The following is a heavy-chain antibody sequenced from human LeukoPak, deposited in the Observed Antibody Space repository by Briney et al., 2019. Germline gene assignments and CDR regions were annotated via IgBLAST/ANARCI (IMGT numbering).Heavy chain of an antibody. CDR1: GGSITNTNY. V-gene: IGHV4-4*02. J-gene: IGHJ4*02. Sequence: PSETLSLTCAVSGGSITNTNYWSWVRQPPGKGLEWIGEVNLQGSTNYNPSLMGRVAIAVDTSENHISLQLTSVTAADTAVYYWSRKGGPYRPLDYAGQGTLVTVSS. CDR3: SRKGGPYRPLDY. CDR2: VNLQGST.